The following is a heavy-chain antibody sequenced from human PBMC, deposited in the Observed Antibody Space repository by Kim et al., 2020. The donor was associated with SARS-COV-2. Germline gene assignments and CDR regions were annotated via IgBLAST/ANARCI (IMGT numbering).Heavy chain of an antibody. D-gene: IGHD6-13*01. J-gene: IGHJ4*02. CDR3: ARDRSPSWYYY. V-gene: IGHV4-59*11. Sequence: SETLSLTCIVSGASINNHYWGWIRQSPGKGLEWIGYISYNVNTNYNPSLESRVTMSLDTSKTQCSLKVTSVSAADTAIYYCARDRSPSWYYYWGQGTLVTVSS. CDR2: ISYNVNT. CDR1: GASINNHY.